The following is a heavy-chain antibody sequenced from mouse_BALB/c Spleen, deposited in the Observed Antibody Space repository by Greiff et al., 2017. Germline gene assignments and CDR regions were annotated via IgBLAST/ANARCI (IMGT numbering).Heavy chain of an antibody. CDR1: GYTFTSYW. J-gene: IGHJ3*01. CDR2: IDPSDSYT. Sequence: QVQLQQSGAELVKPGASVKMSCKASGYTFTSYWMHWVKQRPGQGLEWIGVIDPSDSYTSYNQKFKGKATLTVDTSSSTAYMQLSSLTSEDSAVYYCTAGYYAYWGQGTLVTVSA. CDR3: TAGYYAY. D-gene: IGHD2-3*01. V-gene: IGHV1S127*01.